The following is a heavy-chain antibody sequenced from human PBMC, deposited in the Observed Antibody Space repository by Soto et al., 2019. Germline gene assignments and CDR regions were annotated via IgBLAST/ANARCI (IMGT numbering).Heavy chain of an antibody. CDR1: GGSIRSYY. V-gene: IGHV4-59*01. CDR2: IFYSGST. CDR3: ATGGGRFNYGMDV. D-gene: IGHD3-10*01. J-gene: IGHJ6*02. Sequence: PSQLLSLTCTVSGGSIRSYYWSWIRQPPGKRLEWIGYIFYSGSTNYNPSLKSRVTISVDTSKNQLSLKLNSVTAADTAVYYCATGGGRFNYGMDVWGQGTSVTVSS.